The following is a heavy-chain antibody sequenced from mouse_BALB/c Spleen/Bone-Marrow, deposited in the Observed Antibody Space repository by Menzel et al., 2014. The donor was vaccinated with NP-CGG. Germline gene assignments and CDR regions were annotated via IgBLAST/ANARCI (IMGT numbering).Heavy chain of an antibody. CDR2: INPSNGGT. V-gene: IGHV1S81*02. CDR3: SRGRRDALDY. CDR1: GYTFTSYY. J-gene: IGHJ4*01. Sequence: VKLMESGAELVKPGASVKLSCKASGYTFTSYYMYWVKQRPGQGLEWFGEINPSNGGTNFNEKFKNKATLTADKSSSTAYMQLSSLTSEDSAVYYCSRGRRDALDYWGQGTSVTVSS.